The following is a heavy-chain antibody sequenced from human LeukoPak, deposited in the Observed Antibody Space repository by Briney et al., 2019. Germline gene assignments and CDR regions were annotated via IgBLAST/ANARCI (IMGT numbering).Heavy chain of an antibody. Sequence: ASVKVSCKASGGTFSSYAISWVRQAPGQGLEWMGGIIPIFGTANYAQKFQGRVTITADESTSTAYMELSSLRSEDTAVYYCARDSRSTGGSYFDYWGQGTLVTVPS. CDR1: GGTFSSYA. V-gene: IGHV1-69*01. CDR2: IIPIFGTA. D-gene: IGHD3-10*01. J-gene: IGHJ4*02. CDR3: ARDSRSTGGSYFDY.